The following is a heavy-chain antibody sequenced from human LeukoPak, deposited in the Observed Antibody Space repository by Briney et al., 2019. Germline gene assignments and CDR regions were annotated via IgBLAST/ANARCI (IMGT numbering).Heavy chain of an antibody. D-gene: IGHD3-22*01. CDR2: IYYSGST. CDR1: GGSISGSSYY. CDR3: ASPYYYDSSGYQGYFDY. J-gene: IGHJ4*02. V-gene: IGHV4-39*01. Sequence: SETLSLTCTVSGGSISGSSYYWGWIRQPPGKGLEWIGSIYYSGSTYYNPSLKSRVTISVDTSKNQFSLKLSSVTAADTAVYYCASPYYYDSSGYQGYFDYWGQGTLVTVSS.